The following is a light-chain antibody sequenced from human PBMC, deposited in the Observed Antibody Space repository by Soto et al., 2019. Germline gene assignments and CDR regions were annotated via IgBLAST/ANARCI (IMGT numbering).Light chain of an antibody. V-gene: IGKV3-15*01. CDR1: QSVSSN. CDR3: QQYNNWPPT. J-gene: IGKJ5*01. Sequence: EIVLTQSPGTLSLSPGDIATLSCRASQSVSSNLAWYQQKPGQAPRLIIYGASTRATGIPARFSGSGSGTEFTLTISSLQSEDFAVYYCQQYNNWPPTFGQGTRLEIK. CDR2: GAS.